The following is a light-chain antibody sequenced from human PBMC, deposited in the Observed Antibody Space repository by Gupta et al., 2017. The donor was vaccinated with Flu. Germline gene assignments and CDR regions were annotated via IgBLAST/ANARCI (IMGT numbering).Light chain of an antibody. CDR2: RDT. CDR1: HIESKS. V-gene: IGLV3-9*01. J-gene: IGLJ1*01. CDR3: QVWDCTTVV. Sequence: SYDLTQPRSVSVALGQTAKIPCGGNHIESKSVNWYQQKPGQAPVLVIFRDTNRPSGVPERFSSSNWGNTAALTISRAQSGDEGDYYCQVWDCTTVVFASGTKVTVL.